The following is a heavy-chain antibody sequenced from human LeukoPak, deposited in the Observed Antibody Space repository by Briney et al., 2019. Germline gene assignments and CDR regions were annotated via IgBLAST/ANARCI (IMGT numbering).Heavy chain of an antibody. D-gene: IGHD5/OR15-5a*01. CDR2: ISCFNRDT. V-gene: IGHV1-18*01. Sequence: ASVEVSCKASGGTFSSYAISWVRQAPGQGLEWMGWISCFNRDTRYAQKFQGRVTMTTDTSTSTVHMELRSLRSDDTAVYYCARDPSNTSGYRVYHDYWGQGALVTVSS. CDR1: GGTFSSYA. J-gene: IGHJ4*02. CDR3: ARDPSNTSGYRVYHDY.